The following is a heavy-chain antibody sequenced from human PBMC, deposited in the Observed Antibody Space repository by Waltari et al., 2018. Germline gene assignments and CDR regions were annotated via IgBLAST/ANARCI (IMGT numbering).Heavy chain of an antibody. CDR3: ARLWTMIDAFDI. CDR1: GFTFSSYG. CDR2: IWYDGRNK. J-gene: IGHJ3*02. Sequence: QVQLVESGGGVVQPGRSLRLSCAASGFTFSSYGMHWVRQAPGKGLEWVAVIWYDGRNKYYADAVKGRFTITRENSKNTLYLQMNSRRAEDTAVYYCARLWTMIDAFDIWGQGTMVTVSS. V-gene: IGHV3-33*01. D-gene: IGHD3-22*01.